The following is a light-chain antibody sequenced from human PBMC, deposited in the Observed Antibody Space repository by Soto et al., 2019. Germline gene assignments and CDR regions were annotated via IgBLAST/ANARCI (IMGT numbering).Light chain of an antibody. CDR2: VAS. CDR1: QSVSNY. Sequence: EIVLTQSPGTLSLSPGERATLSCRASQSVSNYLAWYQQKPGQAPRLLIYVASSRATGIPDRFSGSGSGTDFTLTISRLEPEDYAVYYYQQYGGSPKTFGQGTKVDIK. V-gene: IGKV3-20*01. CDR3: QQYGGSPKT. J-gene: IGKJ1*01.